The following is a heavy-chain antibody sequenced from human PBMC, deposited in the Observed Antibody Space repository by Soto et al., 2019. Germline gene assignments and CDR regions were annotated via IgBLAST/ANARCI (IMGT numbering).Heavy chain of an antibody. V-gene: IGHV3-23*01. CDR1: GFTFSSYA. CDR2: ISGSGDST. D-gene: IGHD1-26*01. CDR3: ASRGSGSYYDY. J-gene: IGHJ4*02. Sequence: EVQLLESGGGLVQPGGSLRLSCAASGFTFSSYAMRWVRQAPGKGLEWVSAISGSGDSTYYADSVKGRFTISRDNSKNTVYLQMKSLRGDDTAVYYCASRGSGSYYDYWGQGTLVTVSS.